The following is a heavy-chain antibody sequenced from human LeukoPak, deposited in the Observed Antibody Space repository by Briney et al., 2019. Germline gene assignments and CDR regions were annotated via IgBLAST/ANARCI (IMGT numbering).Heavy chain of an antibody. J-gene: IGHJ4*02. CDR2: IGPSGSNI. CDR3: ARDYSSGWALDD. CDR1: GFTFGIYA. D-gene: IGHD6-19*01. V-gene: IGHV3-48*01. Sequence: GGSLRLSCAASGFTFGIYAMNWVRQAPGKGLEWVSYIGPSGSNIYYADSVKGRFTISRDNSKNTLYLQMGSLRAEDMAVYYCARDYSSGWALDDWGQGTLVTVSS.